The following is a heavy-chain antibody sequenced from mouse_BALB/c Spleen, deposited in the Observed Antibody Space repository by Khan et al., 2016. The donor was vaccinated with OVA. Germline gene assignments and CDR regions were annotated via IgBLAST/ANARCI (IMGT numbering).Heavy chain of an antibody. V-gene: IGHV1-12*01. CDR1: GYTFTSYN. Sequence: QVQLKQSGAELVRPGASVKMSCKASGYTFTSYNMHWVKQTPGQGLEWIGSIYPGNGDTSYNQKFKDKATLTADKSSSTAYIQLSSLTSEDSTVYYCARGGGDWYIDVWGAGTTVTVSS. CDR2: IYPGNGDT. J-gene: IGHJ1*01. CDR3: ARGGGDWYIDV.